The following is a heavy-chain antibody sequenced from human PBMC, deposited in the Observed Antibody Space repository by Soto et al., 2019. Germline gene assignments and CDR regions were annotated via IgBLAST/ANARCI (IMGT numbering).Heavy chain of an antibody. CDR2: TYYRSKWYN. V-gene: IGHV6-1*01. J-gene: IGHJ6*02. D-gene: IGHD6-6*01. Sequence: SQTRSLTCAISGDSVSSNSAAWNWIRQSPSRGLEWLGRTYYRSKWYNDYAVSVKSRITINPDTSKNQFSLQLNSVTPEDTAVYYCARDSSSSSSPGYYYGMDVWGQGTTVTVSS. CDR3: ARDSSSSSSPGYYYGMDV. CDR1: GDSVSSNSAA.